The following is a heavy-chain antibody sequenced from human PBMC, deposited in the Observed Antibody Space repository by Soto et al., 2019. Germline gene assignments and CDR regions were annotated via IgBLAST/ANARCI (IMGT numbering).Heavy chain of an antibody. Sequence: GGSLRLSCAASGFTFSRFELHWVRQAPGKGLEWISYISSSGSTAYYASSVEGRFTISRDNANNSVYLQMDSPRAEDTALYYCTRAAWFPYLSFYWGQGALVTVSS. CDR1: GFTFSRFE. J-gene: IGHJ4*02. CDR3: TRAAWFPYLSFY. CDR2: ISSSGSTA. D-gene: IGHD3-10*01. V-gene: IGHV3-48*03.